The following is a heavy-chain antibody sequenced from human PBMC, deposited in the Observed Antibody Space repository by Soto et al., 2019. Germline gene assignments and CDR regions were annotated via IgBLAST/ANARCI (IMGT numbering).Heavy chain of an antibody. D-gene: IGHD2-2*01. V-gene: IGHV1-18*01. CDR2: ISAYNGNT. Sequence: GASVNVSCKASGYTFTSYGISWVRQAPGQGLEWMGWISAYNGNTNYAQKLQGRVTMTTDTSTSTAYMELRSLRSDDTAVYYCARPRYCSSTSCLYYYYYYMDVWGKGTTVTVSS. CDR1: GYTFTSYG. CDR3: ARPRYCSSTSCLYYYYYYMDV. J-gene: IGHJ6*03.